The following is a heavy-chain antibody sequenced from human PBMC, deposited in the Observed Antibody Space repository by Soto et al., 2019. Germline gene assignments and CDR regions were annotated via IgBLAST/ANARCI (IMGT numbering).Heavy chain of an antibody. V-gene: IGHV3-23*01. CDR1: GFTFSSYA. CDR2: ISGSGGST. CDR3: AKLYYGDYRYFDL. J-gene: IGHJ2*01. D-gene: IGHD4-17*01. Sequence: GGSLILSCAASGFTFSSYAMSWVRQAPGKGLEWVSAISGSGGSTYYTDSVKGRFTISRDNSKNTLYLQMNSLRAEDTAVYYCAKLYYGDYRYFDLWGRGTLVTVSS.